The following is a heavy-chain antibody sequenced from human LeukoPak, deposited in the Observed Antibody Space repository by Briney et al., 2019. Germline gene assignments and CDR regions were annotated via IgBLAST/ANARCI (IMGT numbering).Heavy chain of an antibody. CDR3: ARDHRGRDWFDP. CDR1: GGSISSYY. V-gene: IGHV4-59*12. Sequence: PSETLSLTCTVSGGSISSYYWSWIRQPPGKGLEWIGYIYYSGSTNCNPSLKSRVTMSVDTSKNQFSLKLSSVTAADTAVYYCARDHRGRDWFDPWGQGTLVTVSS. J-gene: IGHJ5*02. CDR2: IYYSGST.